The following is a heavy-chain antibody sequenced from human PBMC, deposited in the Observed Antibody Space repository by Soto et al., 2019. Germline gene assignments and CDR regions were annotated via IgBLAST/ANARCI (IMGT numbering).Heavy chain of an antibody. CDR1: GFTFDDYA. CDR2: ISWNSGSI. D-gene: IGHD2-8*01. CDR3: ARDNRQYCTNGVCYPFDP. Sequence: HPGGSLRLSCAGSGFTFDDYAMHWVRQAPGKGLEWVSGISWNSGSIGYADSVKGRFTISRDNAKNSLYLQMNSLRDEDTAVYYCARDNRQYCTNGVCYPFDPWGQGTLVTVSS. V-gene: IGHV3-9*01. J-gene: IGHJ5*02.